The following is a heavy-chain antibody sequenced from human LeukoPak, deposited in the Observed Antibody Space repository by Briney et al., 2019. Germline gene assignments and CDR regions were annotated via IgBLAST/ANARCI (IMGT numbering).Heavy chain of an antibody. CDR3: ARDSIAAAGTQDASSYVDV. CDR1: GFTFSSYW. V-gene: IGHV3-7*01. CDR2: IKQDGSEK. D-gene: IGHD6-13*01. J-gene: IGHJ6*03. Sequence: GGSLRLSCAASGFTFSSYWMSWVRQAPGKGLEWVANIKQDGSEKYYVDSVKGRFTMSRDNAKNSLYLQMNSLRAEDTAVYYCARDSIAAAGTQDASSYVDVWGKGTTVTISS.